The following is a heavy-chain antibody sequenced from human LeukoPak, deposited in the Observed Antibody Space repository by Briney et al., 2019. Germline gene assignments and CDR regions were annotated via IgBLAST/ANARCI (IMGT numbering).Heavy chain of an antibody. CDR1: GFTFSSYS. CDR3: ARGYSGYVGFDY. Sequence: PGGSLRLSCAASGFTFSSYSMNWVRQAPGKGLEYVSAISSNGGSTYYANSVKGRFTISRDNSKNTLYLQMGSLRAEDMAVYYCARGYSGYVGFDYWGQGTLVTVSS. D-gene: IGHD5-12*01. CDR2: ISSNGGST. J-gene: IGHJ4*02. V-gene: IGHV3-64*01.